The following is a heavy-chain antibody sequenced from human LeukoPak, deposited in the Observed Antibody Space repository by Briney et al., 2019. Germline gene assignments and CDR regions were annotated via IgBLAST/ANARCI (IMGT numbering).Heavy chain of an antibody. CDR1: GFAFSSYG. CDR2: ISYDGTNK. V-gene: IGHV3-30*19. D-gene: IGHD5-12*01. CDR3: TRGTVPGLATTYGTFFDS. Sequence: PGGSLRLSCAASGFAFSSYGMHWVRQAPGKGLEWVAIISYDGTNKYYLDSVKGRFTISRDNSKNTLYLQMDSLRAEDTAVYYCTRGTVPGLATTYGTFFDSWGQGTLVTVSS. J-gene: IGHJ4*02.